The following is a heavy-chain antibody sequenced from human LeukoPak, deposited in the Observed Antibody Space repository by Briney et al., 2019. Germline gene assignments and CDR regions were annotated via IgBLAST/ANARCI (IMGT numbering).Heavy chain of an antibody. CDR2: IYYSGST. J-gene: IGHJ4*02. V-gene: IGHV4-59*08. D-gene: IGHD3-22*01. Sequence: SETLSLTCTVSGGSISSYYWSWIRQPPGKGLEWIGYIYYSGSTNYNPSLKSRVTISVDTSKNQFSLKLSSVTAADTAVYYCARGIPNYYDSSGYLDYWGQGTLVTVSS. CDR1: GGSISSYY. CDR3: ARGIPNYYDSSGYLDY.